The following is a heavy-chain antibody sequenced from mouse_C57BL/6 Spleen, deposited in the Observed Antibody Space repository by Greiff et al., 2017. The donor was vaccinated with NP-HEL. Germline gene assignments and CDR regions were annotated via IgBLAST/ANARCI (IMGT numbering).Heavy chain of an antibody. CDR3: ARAGDWLAWFAY. J-gene: IGHJ3*01. Sequence: QVQLKQPGAELVRPGTSVKLSCKASGYTFTSYWMHWVKQRPGQGLEWIGVIDPSDSYTNYNQKFKGKATLTVDTSSSTAYMQLSSLTSEDSAVYYCARAGDWLAWFAYWGQGTLVTVSA. V-gene: IGHV1-59*01. CDR2: IDPSDSYT. D-gene: IGHD3-1*01. CDR1: GYTFTSYW.